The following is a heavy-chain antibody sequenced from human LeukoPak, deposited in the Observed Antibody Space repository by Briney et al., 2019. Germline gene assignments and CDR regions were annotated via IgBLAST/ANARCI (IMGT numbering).Heavy chain of an antibody. CDR1: GGSIYVSTFY. CDR2: MYYDGST. V-gene: IGHV4-39*01. D-gene: IGHD1-26*01. Sequence: SETLSLTCTVSGGSIYVSTFYWGWIRQPPGKGLEWIGSMYYDGSTYHNPSLKSQVTISVDTSNNQSSLKLTSVTAADTAVYFCARRSDSGSDDGEDYFDYWGQGTLVTVSS. J-gene: IGHJ4*02. CDR3: ARRSDSGSDDGEDYFDY.